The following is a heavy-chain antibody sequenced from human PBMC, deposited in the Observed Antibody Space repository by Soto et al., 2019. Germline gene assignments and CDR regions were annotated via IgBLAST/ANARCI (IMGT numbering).Heavy chain of an antibody. J-gene: IGHJ4*02. CDR3: ARGGAGTPDY. D-gene: IGHD1-1*01. Sequence: SETLSLTCVVYGGSFSGYYWSWIRQPPGKGLEWVGEINHSVITNYNPSLKTRVTISVDTSKNQFSLKLSSVTTADTAVYYCARGGAGTPDYWGQGTLVT. V-gene: IGHV4-34*01. CDR2: INHSVIT. CDR1: GGSFSGYY.